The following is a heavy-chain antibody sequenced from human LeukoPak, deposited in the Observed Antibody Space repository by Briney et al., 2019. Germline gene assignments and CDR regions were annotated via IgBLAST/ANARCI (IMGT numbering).Heavy chain of an antibody. CDR3: ATDFGEAMVRGVITPGAFDY. CDR2: FDPEDGET. J-gene: IGHJ4*02. V-gene: IGHV1-24*01. D-gene: IGHD3-10*01. CDR1: EYTLTELS. Sequence: GASVKVSCKVSEYTLTELSMHCVRQAPGKGLEWMGGFDPEDGETIYAQKFQGRVTMTEDTSTDTAYMELSSLRSEDTAVYYCATDFGEAMVRGVITPGAFDYWGQGTLVTVSS.